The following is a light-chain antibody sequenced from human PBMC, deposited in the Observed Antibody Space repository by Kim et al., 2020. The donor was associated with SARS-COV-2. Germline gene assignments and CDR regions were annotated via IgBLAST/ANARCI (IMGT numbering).Light chain of an antibody. J-gene: IGLJ2*01. CDR3: QTWGTGIVV. CDR1: SGHSSYA. Sequence: SVKLTCTLSSGHSSYAIEWHQQQPEKGPRYLMKLNSDGSHSKGDGIPDRFSGSSSGAERYLTISSLQSEDEADYYCQTWGTGIVVFGGGTQLTVL. V-gene: IGLV4-69*01. CDR2: LNSDGSH.